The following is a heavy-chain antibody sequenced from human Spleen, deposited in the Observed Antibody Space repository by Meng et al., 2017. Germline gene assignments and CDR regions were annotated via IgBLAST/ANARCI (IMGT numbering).Heavy chain of an antibody. V-gene: IGHV3-74*01. CDR2: INSDGSST. J-gene: IGHJ3*02. Sequence: GESLKISCAASGFTFSSYWMHWVRQPPGKGLVWLSLINSDGSSTNYADSVKGRFTISRDDSKNTAYLQMNNLKTEDTAVYYCTIYTSGHIWGQGTTVTVSS. D-gene: IGHD6-19*01. CDR1: GFTFSSYW. CDR3: TIYTSGHI.